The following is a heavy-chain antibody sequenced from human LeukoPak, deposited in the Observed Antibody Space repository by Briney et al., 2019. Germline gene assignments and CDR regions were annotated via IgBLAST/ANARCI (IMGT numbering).Heavy chain of an antibody. J-gene: IGHJ6*03. V-gene: IGHV3-30*18. CDR3: AKGQRDQQGWLDYYYYLDV. CDR2: ISFDRSQR. Sequence: GGSLRLSCVVSVFTSSNYVIHWVRQTPVQGLQWVALISFDRSQRFYADSVKSRFSFSRHNSKRTTYFQMNSLRPDASAVYYCAKGQRDQQGWLDYYYYLDVWSKGTTVAVSS. CDR1: VFTSSNYV. D-gene: IGHD5-24*01.